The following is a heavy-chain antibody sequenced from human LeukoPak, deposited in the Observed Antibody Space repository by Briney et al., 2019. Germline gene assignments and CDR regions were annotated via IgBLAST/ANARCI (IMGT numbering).Heavy chain of an antibody. J-gene: IGHJ4*02. Sequence: ASVKVSCKASGYTFTGYYMHWVRQAPGQGLEWMGWINPNSGGTNYAQKFQGRVTMTRDTSISTAYMELSRQRSDDTAVYYCARDLRIAVAGTSDYWGQGTLVTVSS. D-gene: IGHD6-19*01. CDR2: INPNSGGT. V-gene: IGHV1-2*02. CDR3: ARDLRIAVAGTSDY. CDR1: GYTFTGYY.